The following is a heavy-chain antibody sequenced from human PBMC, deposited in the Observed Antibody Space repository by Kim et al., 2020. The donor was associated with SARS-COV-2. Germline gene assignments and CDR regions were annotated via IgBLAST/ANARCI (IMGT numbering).Heavy chain of an antibody. Sequence: ASVKVSCKASGYTFTSYYMHWVRQAPGQGLEWMGIINPSGGSTTYAQKFQGRVTMTRDTSTSTVYMELSSLRSEDTAVYYCARDPYYYGSGSSDAFDIWGPRNMVTGSS. CDR3: ARDPYYYGSGSSDAFDI. CDR1: GYTFTSYY. V-gene: IGHV1-46*01. D-gene: IGHD3-10*01. J-gene: IGHJ3*02. CDR2: INPSGGST.